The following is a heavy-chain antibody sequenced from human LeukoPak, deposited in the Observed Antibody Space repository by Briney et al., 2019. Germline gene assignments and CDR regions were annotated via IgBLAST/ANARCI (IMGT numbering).Heavy chain of an antibody. D-gene: IGHD1-1*01. CDR2: MSSRGYPT. CDR1: GFTFSDYY. CDR3: ARVGIALTSPFDY. J-gene: IGHJ4*02. Sequence: PGGSLRLSCLASGFTFSDYYMSWVRQAPGKGLEWISYMSSRGYPTYYAKSVKGRFTISRDNAKNTLYLQMHNLRTDDTAVYFCARVGIALTSPFDYWGLGTLVAVSS. V-gene: IGHV3-11*01.